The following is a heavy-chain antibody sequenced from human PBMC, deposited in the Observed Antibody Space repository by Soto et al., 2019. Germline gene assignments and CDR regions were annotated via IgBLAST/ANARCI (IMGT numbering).Heavy chain of an antibody. J-gene: IGHJ5*02. V-gene: IGHV4-61*01. CDR1: GGSVSSGSYY. CDR2: IYYSGST. D-gene: IGHD3-10*01. Sequence: SETLSLTCTVSGGSVSSGSYYWSWIRQPPGKGLEWIGYIYYSGSTNYNPSLKSRVTISVDTSKNQFSLKLSSVTAADTAVYYCARDHVGRGVITWFDPWGKGTLVTVSS. CDR3: ARDHVGRGVITWFDP.